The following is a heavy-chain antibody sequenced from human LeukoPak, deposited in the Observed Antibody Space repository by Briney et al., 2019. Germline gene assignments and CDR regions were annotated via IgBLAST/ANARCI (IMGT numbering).Heavy chain of an antibody. V-gene: IGHV4-61*08. J-gene: IGHJ4*02. Sequence: SETLSLTCTVSGGSISSGGYYWNWIRQHPGKGLEWIGFIYYSGSTNYNPSLKSRVTISVHTSKNQFSLKLSSVTAADTAVYYCARGFGREYNFAKYWGQGTLVTVSS. CDR3: ARGFGREYNFAKY. D-gene: IGHD3-10*01. CDR1: GGSISSGGYY. CDR2: IYYSGST.